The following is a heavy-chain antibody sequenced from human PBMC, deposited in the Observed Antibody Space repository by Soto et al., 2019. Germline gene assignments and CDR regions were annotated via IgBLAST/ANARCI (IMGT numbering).Heavy chain of an antibody. V-gene: IGHV1-69*02. Sequence: GASVKVSCKASGGTFSSYTISWVRQAPGQGLEWMGRIIPILGIANYAQKFQGRVTITADKSTSTAYLQWSSLKASDTAMYYCARHGRGVATMPLDYWGQGTLVTVSS. CDR3: ARHGRGVATMPLDY. D-gene: IGHD5-12*01. CDR2: IIPILGIA. CDR1: GGTFSSYT. J-gene: IGHJ4*02.